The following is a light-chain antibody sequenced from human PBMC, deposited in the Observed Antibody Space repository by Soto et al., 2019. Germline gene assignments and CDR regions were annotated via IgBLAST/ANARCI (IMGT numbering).Light chain of an antibody. V-gene: IGKV1-17*01. CDR2: AAS. Sequence: DIQMTQSPSSLSASVGDRVTITCRASQGIGSLLGWFQQKPGRAPKRLIYAASTLESGVPSRFSGSGSGTDLTLTIRSLHPEDFAPYYFLPHNTSPQTFGQGTKVDVK. CDR1: QGIGSL. CDR3: LPHNTSPQT. J-gene: IGKJ1*01.